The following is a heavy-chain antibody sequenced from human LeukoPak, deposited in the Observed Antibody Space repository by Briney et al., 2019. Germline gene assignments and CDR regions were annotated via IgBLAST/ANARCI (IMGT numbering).Heavy chain of an antibody. CDR2: ISVGAEYI. V-gene: IGHV3-23*01. D-gene: IGHD3-3*01. Sequence: GGSLRLSCAASGFTFSTYVMNWFRQAPGKGLEWVSTISVGAEYIFYADSVKGRFTISGDDSNNALYLQMHSLRAEDTALYYCASGPSFLKYFEYWGQGTLVTVSS. J-gene: IGHJ4*02. CDR1: GFTFSTYV. CDR3: ASGPSFLKYFEY.